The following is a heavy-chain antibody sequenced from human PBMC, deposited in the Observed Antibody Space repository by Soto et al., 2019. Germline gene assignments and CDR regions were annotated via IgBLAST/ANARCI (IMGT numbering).Heavy chain of an antibody. CDR3: AKASYYDFWSGYYHDAFDI. CDR2: ISYDGSNK. Sequence: GGSLRLSCAASGFTFSSYGMHWVRQAPGKGLEWVAVISYDGSNKYYADSVKGRFTISRDNSKNTLYLQMNSLRAEDTAVYYCAKASYYDFWSGYYHDAFDIWGQGTMVTVSS. V-gene: IGHV3-30*18. J-gene: IGHJ3*02. CDR1: GFTFSSYG. D-gene: IGHD3-3*01.